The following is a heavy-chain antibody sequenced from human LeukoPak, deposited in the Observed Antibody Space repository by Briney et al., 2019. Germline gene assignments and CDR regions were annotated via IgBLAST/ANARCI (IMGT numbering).Heavy chain of an antibody. CDR3: TRGHVGIDY. V-gene: IGHV3-74*01. CDR2: IDTDGSST. D-gene: IGHD7-27*01. Sequence: GGSLRLSCAASGFTFSSYWMHWVRQTPEKGLVWVSRIDTDGSSTIYADSVKGRFTISRDNAKNTLFLQMNSLRAEDTAVYYCTRGHVGIDYWGQGTLVTVSS. CDR1: GFTFSSYW. J-gene: IGHJ4*02.